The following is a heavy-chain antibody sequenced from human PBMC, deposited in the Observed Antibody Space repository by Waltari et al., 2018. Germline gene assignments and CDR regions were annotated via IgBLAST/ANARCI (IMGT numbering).Heavy chain of an antibody. CDR1: GGTFSGYF. V-gene: IGHV4-34*01. J-gene: IGHJ4*02. D-gene: IGHD3-3*01. CDR2: INHSGST. CDR3: ARALFGVEIMRRGILDY. Sequence: QVQLQQWGAGLLKPSEALSLTCAVYGGTFSGYFWSWIRQPPGKGLEWIGEINHSGSTNHNPSRTSRVTRSVDTSKNQCSLKLSSVTAAGTAVYYCARALFGVEIMRRGILDYWGQGTRVTVSS.